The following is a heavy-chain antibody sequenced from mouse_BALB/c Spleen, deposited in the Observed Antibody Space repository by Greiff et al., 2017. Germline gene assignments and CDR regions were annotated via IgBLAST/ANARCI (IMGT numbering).Heavy chain of an antibody. Sequence: EVKLVESGGDLVKPGGSLKLSCAASGFTFSSYGMSWVRQTPDKRLEWVATISSGGSTYYPDSVKGRFTISRDNARNILYLQMRSLRSEDTAMYYCARHEGYYFDYWGQGTTLTVSS. J-gene: IGHJ2*01. V-gene: IGHV5-6-5*01. CDR1: GFTFSSYG. CDR2: ISSGGST. CDR3: ARHEGYYFDY.